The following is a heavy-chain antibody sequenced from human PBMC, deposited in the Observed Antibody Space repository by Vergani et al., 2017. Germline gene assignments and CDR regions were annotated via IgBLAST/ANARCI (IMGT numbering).Heavy chain of an antibody. J-gene: IGHJ5*02. CDR2: IYYSGST. D-gene: IGHD6-13*01. Sequence: QVQLQESGPGLVKPSETLSLTCTVSGGSISSYYWSWIRQPPGKGLEWIGYIYYSGSTNYNPSLKSRVTISVDTSKNQFSLKLSSVTAAETAVYYCARKGSSSWYGDWFDPCGQGTLVTVSS. CDR3: ARKGSSSWYGDWFDP. V-gene: IGHV4-59*01. CDR1: GGSISSYY.